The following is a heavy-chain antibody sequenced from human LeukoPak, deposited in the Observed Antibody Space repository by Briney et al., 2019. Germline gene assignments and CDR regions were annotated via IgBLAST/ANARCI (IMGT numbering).Heavy chain of an antibody. V-gene: IGHV3-7*01. CDR1: GFRFSDAW. CDR2: INRDGSET. Sequence: GGSLRLSCVVSGFRFSDAWMSWVRQAPGKGLESVANINRDGSETLYVDSVKGRFTVSRDNAKNSLYLQMNSLRAEDTAVYYCSRDIGLSWGQGTLITVSS. J-gene: IGHJ5*02. D-gene: IGHD3-16*02. CDR3: SRDIGLS.